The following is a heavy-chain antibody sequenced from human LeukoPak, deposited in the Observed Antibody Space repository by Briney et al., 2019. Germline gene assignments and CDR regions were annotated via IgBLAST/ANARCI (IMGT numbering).Heavy chain of an antibody. CDR3: ARGRGASDF. D-gene: IGHD5-12*01. V-gene: IGHV3-53*01. J-gene: IGHJ4*02. CDR2: IYSGGST. Sequence: GGSPRLSCAASGFTVNRNYMSWVRQAPGKGLEWVSIIYSGGSTYYADSVKGRFTISRDNSKNTLYLQMNSLRAEDTAVYYCARGRGASDFWGQGTLVTVSS. CDR1: GFTVNRNY.